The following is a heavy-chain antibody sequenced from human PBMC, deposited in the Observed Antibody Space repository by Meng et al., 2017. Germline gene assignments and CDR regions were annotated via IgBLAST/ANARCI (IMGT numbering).Heavy chain of an antibody. CDR2: INHSEST. CDR3: ACPAKLGYCSGGSCYSFEN. V-gene: IGHV4-34*01. Sequence: QVQLQQWGAGLLKPSETLSLTCAVYGGSFSGYYWSWIRQPPGKGLEWIGEINHSESTNYNPSLKSRVTISVDTSKNQFSLKLSSVTAADTAVYYCACPAKLGYCSGGSCYSFENWGQGTLVTVSS. CDR1: GGSFSGYY. J-gene: IGHJ4*02. D-gene: IGHD2-15*01.